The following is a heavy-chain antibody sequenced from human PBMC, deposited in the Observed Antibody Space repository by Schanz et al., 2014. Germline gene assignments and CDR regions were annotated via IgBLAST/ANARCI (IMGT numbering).Heavy chain of an antibody. CDR3: ARKVVATIGGYYDN. V-gene: IGHV3-23*01. Sequence: EVQLLESGGGLVQPGGSLRLSCAASGFTFSTSAMSWVRQAPGKGLEWVSAISGGGGTTYYADSVRGRFTISRDNAENTLFLQMNSLRAEDTAVYYCARKVVATIGGYYDNWGQGTLVIVSS. J-gene: IGHJ4*02. CDR1: GFTFSTSA. CDR2: ISGGGGTT. D-gene: IGHD5-12*01.